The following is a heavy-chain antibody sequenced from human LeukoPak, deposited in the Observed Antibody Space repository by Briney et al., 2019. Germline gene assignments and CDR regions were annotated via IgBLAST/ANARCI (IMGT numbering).Heavy chain of an antibody. D-gene: IGHD6-25*01. V-gene: IGHV3-30*04. CDR2: ISYDGSNK. CDR1: GFTFSSYA. J-gene: IGHJ4*02. Sequence: PGRSLRLSCAASGFTFSSYAMHWVRQAPGKGLEWVAVISYDGSNKYYADSVKGRFTISRDNSKNTLYLQMNSLRAEDTAVYYCARQRADSGMDYWGQGTLVTVFS. CDR3: ARQRADSGMDY.